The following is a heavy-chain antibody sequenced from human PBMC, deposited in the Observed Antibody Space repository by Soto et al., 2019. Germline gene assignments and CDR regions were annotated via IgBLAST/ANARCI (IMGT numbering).Heavy chain of an antibody. CDR2: IYANGDT. Sequence: SETLSLTCAVSGGSISRGGYSWSWIRLPPGKGLEWIGYIYANGDTYFNPALKSRVTISLDRSKNQFSLKLSSVTAADTAVYYCAREPSRMGAFDIRGQRTMVTVSS. J-gene: IGHJ3*02. D-gene: IGHD6-13*01. CDR3: AREPSRMGAFDI. CDR1: GGSISRGGYS. V-gene: IGHV4-30-2*01.